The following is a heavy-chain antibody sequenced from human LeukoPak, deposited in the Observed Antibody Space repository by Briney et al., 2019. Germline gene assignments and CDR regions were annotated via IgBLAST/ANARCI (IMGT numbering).Heavy chain of an antibody. CDR1: GGSISSYY. J-gene: IGHJ4*02. V-gene: IGHV4-34*01. D-gene: IGHD4-17*01. CDR2: INHSGNT. CDR3: ARGYGDYEYYFDY. Sequence: SETLSLTCTVSGGSISSYYWSWIRQPPGKGLEWIGEINHSGNTNYNPSLKSRVTISVDTSKNQFSLKLSSVTAADTAVYYCARGYGDYEYYFDYWGQGTPVTVSS.